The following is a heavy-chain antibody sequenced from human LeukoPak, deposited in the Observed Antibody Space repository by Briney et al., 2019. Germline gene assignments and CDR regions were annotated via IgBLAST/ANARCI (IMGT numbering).Heavy chain of an antibody. CDR3: ARFGLSSIAARAHAYYFYY. D-gene: IGHD6-6*01. CDR2: INRSGST. V-gene: IGHV4-34*01. Sequence: TSETLSLTCAVYGGSFSGYYWSWIRQPPGKGLEWIGEINRSGSTNYNPSLKSRVTISVDTTKIQFALKLSSVTAADTAVCYCARFGLSSIAARAHAYYFYYWGRGTMVTVSS. CDR1: GGSFSGYY. J-gene: IGHJ4*02.